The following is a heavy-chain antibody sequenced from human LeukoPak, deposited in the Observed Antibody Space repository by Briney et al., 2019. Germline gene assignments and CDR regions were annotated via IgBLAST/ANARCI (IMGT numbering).Heavy chain of an antibody. V-gene: IGHV3-23*01. CDR1: GFTFSSYA. CDR2: IRGSDGIT. CDR3: AKRCVRGWSTDAFDF. Sequence: GGSLRLSCAATGFTFSSYAMSWVRQAPGKGLEWVSTIRGSDGITYYADSVKGRFAISRDNSKNTLYLQMNSLRAEDTAVYYCAKRCVRGWSTDAFDFWGQGTMVTVSS. D-gene: IGHD6-19*01. J-gene: IGHJ3*01.